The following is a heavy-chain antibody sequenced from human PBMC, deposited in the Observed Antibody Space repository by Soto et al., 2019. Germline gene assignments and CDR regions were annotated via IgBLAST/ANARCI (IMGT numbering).Heavy chain of an antibody. Sequence: SETLSLTFTVSGGSVSSVSYYWSWIRQPPGKGLEWIGYIYYSGSTNYNPSLKSRVTISVDTSKNQFSLKLSSVTAADTAVYYCARVGDPIYYDSTGFVWFDXWGQGTLVTVSX. CDR3: ARVGDPIYYDSTGFVWFDX. CDR2: IYYSGST. V-gene: IGHV4-61*01. CDR1: GGSVSSVSYY. J-gene: IGHJ5*02. D-gene: IGHD3-22*01.